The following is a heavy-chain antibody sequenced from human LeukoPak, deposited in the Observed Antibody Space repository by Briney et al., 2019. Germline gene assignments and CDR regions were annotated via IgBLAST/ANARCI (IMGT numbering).Heavy chain of an antibody. CDR2: ISGSGTTT. CDR3: AKVAVWSFREMDY. J-gene: IGHJ4*02. V-gene: IGHV3-23*01. CDR1: GFTFNSYA. D-gene: IGHD3-10*01. Sequence: GGSLRLSCAASGFTFNSYAMSWVRQALGKGLEWVSAISGSGTTTYNADSVKGRFTISRDNSKNILYLQMNSLRAEDSAIYYCAKVAVWSFREMDYWGQGTLVTVSS.